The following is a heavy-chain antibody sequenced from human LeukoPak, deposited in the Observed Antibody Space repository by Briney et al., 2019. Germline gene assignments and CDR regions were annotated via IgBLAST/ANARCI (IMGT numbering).Heavy chain of an antibody. CDR3: ARGPYYYDSSGYSGFDY. CDR1: GYTFTSYD. Sequence: EASVKVSCKASGYTFTSYDINWVRQATGQGLEWMGWMNPNSGNTGYAQKFQGRVTMTRNTSISTAYMELSSLRSEDTAVYYCARGPYYYDSSGYSGFDYWGQGTLVTVSS. V-gene: IGHV1-8*01. J-gene: IGHJ4*02. D-gene: IGHD3-22*01. CDR2: MNPNSGNT.